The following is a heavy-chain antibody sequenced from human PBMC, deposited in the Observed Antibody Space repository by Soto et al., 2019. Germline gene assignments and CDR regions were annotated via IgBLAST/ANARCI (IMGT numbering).Heavy chain of an antibody. CDR2: ISSSSSTI. CDR1: GFTFSSYS. Sequence: GWSLRLSCAASGFTFSSYSMNWVRQAPGKGLEWVSYISSSSSTIYYADTVKGRFTISRDNAKNSLYLQMNSLRDEDTAVYYCARDGLNYYDSSGYYWANYFDYWGQGTLVAVSS. CDR3: ARDGLNYYDSSGYYWANYFDY. V-gene: IGHV3-48*02. J-gene: IGHJ4*02. D-gene: IGHD3-22*01.